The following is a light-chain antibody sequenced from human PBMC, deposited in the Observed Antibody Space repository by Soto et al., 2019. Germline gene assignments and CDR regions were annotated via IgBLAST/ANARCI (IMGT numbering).Light chain of an antibody. CDR2: RNN. J-gene: IGLJ1*01. CDR3: AAWDDSLSEV. CDR1: SSNIGSNY. V-gene: IGLV1-47*01. Sequence: QSVLTQPPSASGTPGQRVTISCSGSSSNIGSNYVYWYQQLPGTAPKLLIYRNNQRPSGVPDRFSGSKSGTSASLATSGLRSEDEADYYCAAWDDSLSEVFGTGTKVTVL.